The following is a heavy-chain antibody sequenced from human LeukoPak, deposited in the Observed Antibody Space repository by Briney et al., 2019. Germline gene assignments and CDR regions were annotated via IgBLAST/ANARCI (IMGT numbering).Heavy chain of an antibody. D-gene: IGHD3-3*01. V-gene: IGHV1-46*01. J-gene: IGHJ4*02. CDR2: INPSGGST. Sequence: ASVKVSCKASGYTFTSYYMHWVRQAPGQGLERMGIINPSGGSTSYAQKFQGRVTMTRDTSTSTVYMELSSLRSEDTAVYYCARAPSNDFWSGYAVDYWGQGTLVTVSS. CDR1: GYTFTSYY. CDR3: ARAPSNDFWSGYAVDY.